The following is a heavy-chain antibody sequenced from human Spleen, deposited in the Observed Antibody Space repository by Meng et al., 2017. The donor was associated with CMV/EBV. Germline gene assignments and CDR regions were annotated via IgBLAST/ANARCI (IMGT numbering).Heavy chain of an antibody. J-gene: IGHJ4*02. CDR1: GDSISSSNW. V-gene: IGHV4-4*02. CDR2: IHHSGNN. Sequence: VAGDSISSSNWWSWVRQPPGKGLEWIGEIHHSGNNNNNPSLKSRVTISADRSKNHFTLRLYSATAADTAVYYCARFSSRGNSGGFDYWGQGTLVTVSS. D-gene: IGHD4-23*01. CDR3: ARFSSRGNSGGFDY.